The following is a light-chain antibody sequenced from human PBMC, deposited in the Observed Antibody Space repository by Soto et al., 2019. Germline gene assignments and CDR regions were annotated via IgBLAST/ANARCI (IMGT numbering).Light chain of an antibody. CDR3: RQSYSSWWT. Sequence: QRTYPPSCRSASVGERITMTSLSSQGISTYLNWYQQKPGKGPKVLIYAASSLQSGVLSRFSGSESETDFTLTISSLQPEDFANYSCRQSYSSWWTSGQPTKVEI. CDR2: AAS. J-gene: IGKJ1*01. V-gene: IGKV1-39*01. CDR1: QGISTY.